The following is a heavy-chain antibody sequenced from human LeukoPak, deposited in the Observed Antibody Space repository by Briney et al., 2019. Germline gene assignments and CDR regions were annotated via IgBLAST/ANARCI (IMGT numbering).Heavy chain of an antibody. Sequence: PLETLSLTCTVSGDSIINYYWSWIRQPPGKGLEWIGYIYYSGATNYSPSLKSRATITIDTPKNQFSLKLNTVTAADTAVYYCSSSRWKRWSLETWGQGTMVTVSS. D-gene: IGHD6-13*01. CDR2: IYYSGAT. CDR3: SSSRWKRWSLET. CDR1: GDSIINYY. V-gene: IGHV4-59*01. J-gene: IGHJ3*02.